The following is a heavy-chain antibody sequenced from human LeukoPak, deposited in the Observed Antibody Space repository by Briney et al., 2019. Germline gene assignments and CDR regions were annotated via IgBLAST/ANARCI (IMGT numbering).Heavy chain of an antibody. D-gene: IGHD4/OR15-4a*01. CDR2: IYPADSDT. V-gene: IGHV5-51*01. CDR3: ARRGNTNYDLDFDY. CDR1: GYSFTSYW. Sequence: GESLKISCKGSGYSFTSYWIGWVRQMPGKGLEWMGSIYPADSDTGYSPSFQGQVTISLDKSIGTAYLQWSSLRASDTAMYYCARRGNTNYDLDFDYWGQGTLVTVSS. J-gene: IGHJ4*02.